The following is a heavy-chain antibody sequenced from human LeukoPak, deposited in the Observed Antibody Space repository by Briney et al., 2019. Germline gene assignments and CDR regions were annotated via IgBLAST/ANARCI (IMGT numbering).Heavy chain of an antibody. Sequence: SETLSLTCAVYGGPFRGFFWSWIRQAPGKGLEWIGEISHSGSSNYNPSLKSRVTISVDTSKNQFSLKLSSVTAADTAVYYCARVCSSTSCYAVPGIMDYYYYYMDVWGKGTTVTVSS. V-gene: IGHV4-34*01. J-gene: IGHJ6*03. CDR1: GGPFRGFF. D-gene: IGHD2-2*01. CDR3: ARVCSSTSCYAVPGIMDYYYYYMDV. CDR2: ISHSGSS.